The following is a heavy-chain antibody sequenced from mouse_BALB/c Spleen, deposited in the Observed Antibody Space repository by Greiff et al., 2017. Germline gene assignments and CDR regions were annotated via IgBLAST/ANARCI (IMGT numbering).Heavy chain of an antibody. CDR2: IDTSDSYT. CDR3: ARYPHYYGSSYEAMDY. J-gene: IGHJ4*01. V-gene: IGHV1-69*01. CDR1: GYTFTDYW. D-gene: IGHD1-1*01. Sequence: QVQLQQSGAELVMPGASVKMSCKASGYTFTDYWMHWVKQRPGQGLEWIGAIDTSDSYTSYNQKFKGKATLTVDESSSTAYMQLSSLTSEDSAVYYCARYPHYYGSSYEAMDYWGQGTSVTVSS.